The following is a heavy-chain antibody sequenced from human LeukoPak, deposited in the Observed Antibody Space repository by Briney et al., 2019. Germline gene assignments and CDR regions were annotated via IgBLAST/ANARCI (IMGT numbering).Heavy chain of an antibody. Sequence: SETLSLTCTVSGGSISSSSYYWGWIRQPPGKGLEWIGSIYYSGSTYYNPSLKSRVTISIDTSKRQFSLRLTFVTAADTAVYYCARYEVGSSWAQAFDVWGQGTMVTVSS. J-gene: IGHJ3*01. CDR2: IYYSGST. CDR3: ARYEVGSSWAQAFDV. V-gene: IGHV4-39*07. CDR1: GGSISSSSYY. D-gene: IGHD6-13*01.